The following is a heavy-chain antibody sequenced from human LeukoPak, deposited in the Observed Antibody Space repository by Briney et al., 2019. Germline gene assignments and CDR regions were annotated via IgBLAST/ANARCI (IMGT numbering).Heavy chain of an antibody. J-gene: IGHJ6*03. CDR2: IYSGGST. CDR1: GFTVSSNY. D-gene: IGHD7-27*01. V-gene: IGHV3-53*01. Sequence: GGSLRLSCAASGFTVSSNYMSWVRQAPGKGLEWVSVIYSGGSTYYADSVKGRFTVSRDNSKNTLYLQMNSLRAEDTAVYYCARARWGSGYYYYYMAVWGKGTTVIVSS. CDR3: ARARWGSGYYYYYMAV.